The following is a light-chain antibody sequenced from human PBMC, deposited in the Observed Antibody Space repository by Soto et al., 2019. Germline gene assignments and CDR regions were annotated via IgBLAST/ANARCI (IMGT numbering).Light chain of an antibody. CDR3: QQFGLSPT. CDR2: GAS. Sequence: EIVMTQSPATLSVSPGGRATFSCRASQTISSTFLAWYRQRPGQAPRLLIYGASSRATGIPDRFSGSGSGTDFTLTISRLEPEDFAVYYCQQFGLSPTFGGGTKVDIK. V-gene: IGKV3-20*01. J-gene: IGKJ4*01. CDR1: QTISSTF.